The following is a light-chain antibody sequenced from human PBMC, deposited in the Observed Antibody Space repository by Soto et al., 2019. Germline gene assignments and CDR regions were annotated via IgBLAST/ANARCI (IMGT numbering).Light chain of an antibody. CDR2: GAS. J-gene: IGKJ2*01. V-gene: IGKV3-20*01. CDR3: QPYGSSPPKS. CDR1: QSVSSSY. Sequence: EIVLTQSPGTLSLSPGERATLSCRASQSVSSSYLAWYQPKPGQAPRLLIYGASSMATGIPDRFSGSGCGTDFTLTISRLEPEDFAVYYCQPYGSSPPKSFGQENKVEIK.